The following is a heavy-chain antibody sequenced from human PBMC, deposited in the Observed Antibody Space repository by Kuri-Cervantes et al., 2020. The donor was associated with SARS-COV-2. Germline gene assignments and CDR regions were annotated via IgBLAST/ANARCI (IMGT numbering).Heavy chain of an antibody. D-gene: IGHD2-15*01. V-gene: IGHV4-61*09. CDR1: GGSISSGSYY. CDR2: IYTSGST. J-gene: IGHJ6*03. CDR3: ARDNCSGGSCYGYYYMDV. Sequence: SETLSLTCTVSGGSISSGSYYWSWIRQPAGKGLEWIGHIYTSGSTNCNPSLKSRVTISVDTSKNQFSLKLSSVTAADTAVYYCARDNCSGGSCYGYYYMDVWGKGTTVTVSS.